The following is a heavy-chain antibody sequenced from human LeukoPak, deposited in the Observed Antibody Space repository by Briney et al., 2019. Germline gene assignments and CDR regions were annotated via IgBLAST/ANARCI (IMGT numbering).Heavy chain of an antibody. CDR3: ARIYGDSLDY. J-gene: IGHJ4*02. CDR2: IYHSGST. V-gene: IGHV4-59*12. D-gene: IGHD4-17*01. Sequence: PSETLSLTCTVSGGSISSYYWSWIRQPPGKGLEWIGYIYHSGSTYYNPSLKSRVTISVDRSKNQFSLKLSSVTAADTAVYYCARIYGDSLDYWGQGTLVTVSS. CDR1: GGSISSYY.